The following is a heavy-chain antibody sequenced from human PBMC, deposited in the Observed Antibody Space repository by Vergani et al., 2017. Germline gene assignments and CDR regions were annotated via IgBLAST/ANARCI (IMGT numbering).Heavy chain of an antibody. CDR3: AKDRPTNMFRGAYGMDV. Sequence: EVQLVESGGGVVRPGGSLRLSCAASGFTFDDYGMSWVRQAPGKGLEWVSGINWNGGSTGYADSVKGRFTISRDNAKNSLYLQMNSLRAEDTALYYCAKDRPTNMFRGAYGMDVWGQGTTVTVSS. D-gene: IGHD3-10*01. CDR2: INWNGGST. V-gene: IGHV3-20*04. J-gene: IGHJ6*02. CDR1: GFTFDDYG.